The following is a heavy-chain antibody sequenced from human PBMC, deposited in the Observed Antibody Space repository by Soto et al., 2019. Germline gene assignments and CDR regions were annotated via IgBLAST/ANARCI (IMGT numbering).Heavy chain of an antibody. V-gene: IGHV4-30-2*01. CDR3: ARVPDR. J-gene: IGHJ5*02. CDR1: CGSINSGGYS. Sequence: TLSLTCAVSCGSINSGGYSWIWIRQPPGKGLEWIGYIYHSGSTYYNPSLKSRVTISVDRSKNQFSLKLSSVTAADTAVYYCARVPDRWGQGTLVTVS. D-gene: IGHD2-2*01. CDR2: IYHSGST.